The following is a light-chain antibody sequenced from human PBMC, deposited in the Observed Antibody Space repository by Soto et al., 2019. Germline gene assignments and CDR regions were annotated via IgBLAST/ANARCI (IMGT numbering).Light chain of an antibody. CDR2: EVS. J-gene: IGLJ3*02. CDR3: SSYTSSSTWV. CDR1: SSDVGGYNY. Sequence: QSVLTQPASVSGSPGQSITISCTGTSSDVGGYNYVSWYQQHPGKAPKLMIYEVSNRPSGVSNRFSGSKSGKTASLTISRLQAEDGAGYSCSSYTSSSTWVFGGGPKLTVL. V-gene: IGLV2-14*01.